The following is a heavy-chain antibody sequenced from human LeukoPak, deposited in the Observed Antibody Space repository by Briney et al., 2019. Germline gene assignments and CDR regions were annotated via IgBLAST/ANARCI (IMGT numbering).Heavy chain of an antibody. Sequence: SETLSLTCTVSGTSISSYYWSWIRQPAGKGLDWIGRIYTSGNTNYNPSLKSRVTMSADTSKNQFSLRLKSVTAADTAVYYCARGGSYVYFDYWGQGTLVTVTS. CDR3: ARGGSYVYFDY. J-gene: IGHJ4*02. CDR2: IYTSGNT. D-gene: IGHD3-16*01. V-gene: IGHV4-4*07. CDR1: GTSISSYY.